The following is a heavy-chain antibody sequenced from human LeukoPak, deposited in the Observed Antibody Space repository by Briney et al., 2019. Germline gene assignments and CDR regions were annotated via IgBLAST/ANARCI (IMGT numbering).Heavy chain of an antibody. J-gene: IGHJ4*02. Sequence: SETLSLTCAVYGGSFSGYYWSWIRQPPGKGLEWIGEINHSGSTNYNPSLKSRVTISVDTSKNQFSLKLSSVTVADTAVYYCARKDPLGVAVAGTVDYWGQGTLVTVSS. V-gene: IGHV4-34*01. CDR2: INHSGST. CDR1: GGSFSGYY. D-gene: IGHD6-19*01. CDR3: ARKDPLGVAVAGTVDY.